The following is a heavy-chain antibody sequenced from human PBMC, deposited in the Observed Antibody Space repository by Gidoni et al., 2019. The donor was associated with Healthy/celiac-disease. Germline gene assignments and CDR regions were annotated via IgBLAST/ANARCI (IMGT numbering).Heavy chain of an antibody. J-gene: IGHJ6*02. V-gene: IGHV3-15*01. Sequence: EVQLVESGGGLVKPGGSLRLSCAASGFPFSNAWMSWVRQAPGKGLEWVGRIKSKNDGGTTDYAAPVKGRFTISRDDSKNTLYLQMNSLKTEDTAVYYCTTGTQPIVVNYYYGMDVWGQGTTVTVSS. D-gene: IGHD2-15*01. CDR3: TTGTQPIVVNYYYGMDV. CDR1: GFPFSNAW. CDR2: IKSKNDGGTT.